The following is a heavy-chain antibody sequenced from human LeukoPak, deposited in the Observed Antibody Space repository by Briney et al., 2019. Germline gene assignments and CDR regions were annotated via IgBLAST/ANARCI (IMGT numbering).Heavy chain of an antibody. CDR1: GFTLEDYA. J-gene: IGHJ3*01. CDR2: ISWHRENI. CDR3: ANDKVAVTRDYYDSSHHYDCGACDL. V-gene: IGHV3-9*01. Sequence: PGGSLRLSCVAWGFTLEDYAMQGVRHTPGKGRQWVSSISWHRENIDYADSVKGRFTISRDNAKNSVYLQMHSLRAEDTALYHCANDKVAVTRDYYDSSHHYDCGACDLWGQGTMVTVSS. D-gene: IGHD3-22*01.